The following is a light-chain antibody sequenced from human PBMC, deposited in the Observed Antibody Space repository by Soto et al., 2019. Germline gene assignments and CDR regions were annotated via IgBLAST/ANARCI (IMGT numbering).Light chain of an antibody. CDR3: QQYNNWPPYT. J-gene: IGKJ2*01. Sequence: EIVMTQSPATLSVSPGERATFSCRASQSVSSNLAWYQQKPGQAPRLLIYGASTRATGNPARFSGSGSGTEFTLTISSLQSEDFAVYYCQQYNNWPPYTFGQGTKLEIK. CDR1: QSVSSN. V-gene: IGKV3-15*01. CDR2: GAS.